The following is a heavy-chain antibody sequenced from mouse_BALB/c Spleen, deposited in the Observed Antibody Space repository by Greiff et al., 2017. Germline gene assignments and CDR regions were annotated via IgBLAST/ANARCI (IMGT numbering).Heavy chain of an antibody. CDR2: ISSGGST. CDR3: ARGGITTHFDY. V-gene: IGHV5-6-5*01. Sequence: EVQGVESGGGLVKPGGSLKLSCAASGFTFSSYAMSWVRQTPEKRLEWVASISSGGSTYYPDSVKGRFTISRDNARNILYLQMSSLRSEDTAMYYCARGGITTHFDYWGQGTTLTVSS. CDR1: GFTFSSYA. D-gene: IGHD2-4*01. J-gene: IGHJ2*01.